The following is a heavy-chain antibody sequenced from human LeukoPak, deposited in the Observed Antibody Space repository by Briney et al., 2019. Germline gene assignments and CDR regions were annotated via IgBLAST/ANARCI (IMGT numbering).Heavy chain of an antibody. CDR1: GFSFSSYG. V-gene: IGHV3-30*02. D-gene: IGHD6-13*01. J-gene: IGHJ3*02. Sequence: GGSLRLSCAASGFSFSSYGMHWVRQAPGKGLEWVAFIRYDGSNKYYADSVKGRFSISRDNSKNTLCLQMNSLRAEDTAVYYCAKGGGIAAAWLVAFDIWGQGTMVTVSS. CDR2: IRYDGSNK. CDR3: AKGGGIAAAWLVAFDI.